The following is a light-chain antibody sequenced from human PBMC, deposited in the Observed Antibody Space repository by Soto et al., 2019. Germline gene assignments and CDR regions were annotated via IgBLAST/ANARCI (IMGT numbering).Light chain of an antibody. CDR3: ASWDDSLRGPG. CDR2: RDN. Sequence: QLVLTQPPSASATPGQRVTISCSGSSSNLGNNYVYWYQHLPGTAPKLLIDRDNKRPSGVPDRFSGSRSGTSASLAISGLRSEDEGDYYCASWDDSLRGPGFGGGTKLTVL. V-gene: IGLV1-47*01. CDR1: SSNLGNNY. J-gene: IGLJ3*02.